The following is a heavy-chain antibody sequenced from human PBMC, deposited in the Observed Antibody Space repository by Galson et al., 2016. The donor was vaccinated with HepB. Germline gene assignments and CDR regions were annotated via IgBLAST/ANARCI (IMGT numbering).Heavy chain of an antibody. CDR3: LSGARFDL. V-gene: IGHV5-10-1*01. D-gene: IGHD1-26*01. Sequence: QSGAEVKQPGESLRISCKASGHSFTTYWINWVRQMPGKGLEWMGRIDPSDSHTYYSPSFQGHVPISSDKAISTAYLRWSNLKASDTATYYCLSGARFDLWGRGTLVTVSS. CDR2: IDPSDSHT. CDR1: GHSFTTYW. J-gene: IGHJ2*01.